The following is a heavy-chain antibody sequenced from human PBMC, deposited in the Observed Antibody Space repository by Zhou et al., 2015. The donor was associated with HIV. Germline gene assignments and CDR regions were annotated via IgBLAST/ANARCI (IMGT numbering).Heavy chain of an antibody. J-gene: IGHJ2*01. CDR3: ARRREQPAAYWYFDL. Sequence: QVQLVQSGAEVKKPGSSVKVSCKASGGTFSSYAISWVRQAPGQGLEWMGGIIPIFGTANYAQKFQGRVTITADESTSTAYMELSSLRSEDTAVYYCARRREQPAAYWYFDLWGRGTLVTVSS. CDR1: GGTFSSYA. CDR2: IIPIFGTA. D-gene: IGHD2-2*01. V-gene: IGHV1-69*01.